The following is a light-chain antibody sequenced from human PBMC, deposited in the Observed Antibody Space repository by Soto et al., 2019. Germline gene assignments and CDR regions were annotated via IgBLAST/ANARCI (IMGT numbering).Light chain of an antibody. CDR1: QSVSSSY. CDR3: QQYDSSPYT. Sequence: EIVLTQSPGTLSLSPGERATLSCRASQSVSSSYLAWYQQKPGQAPRLLIYGASSRATGIPDRFSGSGSGTDFAITISRLEPEGFAVYFWQQYDSSPYTFGQGTKLEIK. CDR2: GAS. J-gene: IGKJ2*01. V-gene: IGKV3-20*01.